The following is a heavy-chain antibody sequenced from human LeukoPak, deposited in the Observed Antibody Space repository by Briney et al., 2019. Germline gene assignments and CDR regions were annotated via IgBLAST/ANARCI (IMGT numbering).Heavy chain of an antibody. D-gene: IGHD6-13*01. V-gene: IGHV1-18*01. Sequence: ASVKVSCKASGYNFLRFGISWVRHAPGQGLEWMGWISGYSGYTNYAQKFQDRVSTTTDTSTNTTYMEVRSLRSDDTAVYYCARDARAAAGTPFHYWGQGTLVTVSS. CDR3: ARDARAAAGTPFHY. J-gene: IGHJ4*02. CDR2: ISGYSGYT. CDR1: GYNFLRFG.